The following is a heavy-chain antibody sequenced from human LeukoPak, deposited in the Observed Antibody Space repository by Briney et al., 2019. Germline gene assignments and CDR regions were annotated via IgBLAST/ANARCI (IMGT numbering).Heavy chain of an antibody. CDR3: AREGTMIVVDGSLDY. CDR2: INAGNGNT. J-gene: IGHJ4*02. Sequence: GGSLRLSCAASGFTFSSYAMHWVRQAPGQRLEWMGWINAGNGNTKYSQKFQGRVTITRDTSASTAYMELSSLRSEDTAVYYCAREGTMIVVDGSLDYWGQGTLVTVSS. V-gene: IGHV1-3*01. CDR1: GFTFSSYA. D-gene: IGHD3-22*01.